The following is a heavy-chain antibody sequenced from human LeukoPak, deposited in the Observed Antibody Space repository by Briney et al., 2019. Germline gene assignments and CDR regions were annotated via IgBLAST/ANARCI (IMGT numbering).Heavy chain of an antibody. V-gene: IGHV4-59*11. CDR3: ARDFGRGYCSTTSCFVPWFDP. D-gene: IGHD2-2*01. Sequence: SETLSLTCTVSGGSISNHYWSWIRQPPGKGLEWIGYIHYSGSTNYNPSLKSRATISVDTSKNQFSLKLTSVTAADTAVYYCARDFGRGYCSTTSCFVPWFDPWGQGTLVTVSS. CDR1: GGSISNHY. J-gene: IGHJ5*02. CDR2: IHYSGST.